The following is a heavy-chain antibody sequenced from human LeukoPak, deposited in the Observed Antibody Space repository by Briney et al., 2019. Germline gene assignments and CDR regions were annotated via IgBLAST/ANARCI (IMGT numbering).Heavy chain of an antibody. CDR2: TYSGGST. D-gene: IGHD3-22*01. J-gene: IGHJ6*02. CDR1: GFTVSSNY. CDR3: ARSDSSSYYGMDV. V-gene: IGHV3-53*01. Sequence: GSLRLSCAASGFTVSSNYMSWVRQAPGKGLEWVSITYSGGSTDYADSVKGRFTISRDNSKNTLYLQMNSLRAEDTAVYYCARSDSSSYYGMDVWGQGTTVTVSS.